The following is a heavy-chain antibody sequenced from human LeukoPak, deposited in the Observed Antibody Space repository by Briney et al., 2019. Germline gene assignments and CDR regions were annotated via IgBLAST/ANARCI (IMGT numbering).Heavy chain of an antibody. V-gene: IGHV3-48*01. D-gene: IGHD6-19*01. CDR2: IGPSSNAI. J-gene: IGHJ4*02. Sequence: PGGSLRLSCAASGFTFSGYSMNWVRQAPGKGLEWVSYIGPSSNAIHYPDSVKGRFTISRDNAKNSLYLQMNSLRAEDTAVYYCARVASSSGWYFDYWGQGTPVTVSS. CDR1: GFTFSGYS. CDR3: ARVASSSGWYFDY.